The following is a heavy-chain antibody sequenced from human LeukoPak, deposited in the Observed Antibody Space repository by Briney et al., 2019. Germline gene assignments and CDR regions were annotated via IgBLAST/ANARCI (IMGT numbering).Heavy chain of an antibody. V-gene: IGHV3-23*01. D-gene: IGHD2-2*01. J-gene: IGHJ4*02. CDR3: AKDLYCSRTSCYDYY. CDR2: ISGSGGST. Sequence: PGGSLRLFCAASGFTFSSYAMSWVREASGKGLEWVSAISGSGGSTYYADSVKGRFTISRDNSKNTLYLQMNSLRAEDTAVYYCAKDLYCSRTSCYDYYWGQGTLVTVSS. CDR1: GFTFSSYA.